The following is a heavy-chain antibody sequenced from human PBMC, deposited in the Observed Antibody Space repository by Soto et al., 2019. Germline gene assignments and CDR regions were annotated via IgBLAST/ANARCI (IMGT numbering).Heavy chain of an antibody. J-gene: IGHJ5*02. Sequence: SVKVSCKASGVTSSTHTITWVRQAPGQGLEWMGGIIPLFGTGHKAQKFQGRITIIADKSTSTAYMELSSLRSEHTAVYFCASGSAMGADHWGQGTLVTVSS. D-gene: IGHD5-18*01. CDR1: GVTSSTHT. CDR3: ASGSAMGADH. CDR2: IIPLFGTG. V-gene: IGHV1-69*06.